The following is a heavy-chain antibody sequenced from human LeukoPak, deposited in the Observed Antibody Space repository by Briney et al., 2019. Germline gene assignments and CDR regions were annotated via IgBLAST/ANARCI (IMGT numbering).Heavy chain of an antibody. CDR3: TAESRGAFFVWFDP. D-gene: IGHD3-22*01. Sequence: GASVKLSCEASGFTFTSFAVQWVRQARGQGLEWIGWIVVGSGNTYYADKFRERFTITRDISKSTVYMEMNSLRAEDTAVYYCTAESRGAFFVWFDPWGQGTLVTVSS. CDR1: GFTFTSFA. V-gene: IGHV1-58*01. CDR2: IVVGSGNT. J-gene: IGHJ5*02.